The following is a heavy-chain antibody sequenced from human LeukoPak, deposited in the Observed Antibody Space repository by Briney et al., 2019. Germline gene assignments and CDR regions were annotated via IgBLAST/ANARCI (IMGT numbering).Heavy chain of an antibody. CDR3: TSPGRPGIAVAGTVY. J-gene: IGHJ4*02. CDR1: GFTFSGSA. V-gene: IGHV3-73*01. CDR2: IRSKANSYAT. D-gene: IGHD6-19*01. Sequence: PGGSLRLSCAASGFTFSGSAMHWVRQASGKGLEWVGRIRSKANSYATAYAASVKGRITISRDDSKNTAYLQMNSLKTEDTAVYYCTSPGRPGIAVAGTVYWGQGTLVTVSS.